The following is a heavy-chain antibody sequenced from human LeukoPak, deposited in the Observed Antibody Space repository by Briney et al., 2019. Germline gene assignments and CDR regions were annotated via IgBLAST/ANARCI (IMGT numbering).Heavy chain of an antibody. CDR2: IKQDGSEE. V-gene: IGHV3-7*03. Sequence: PGGSLRLSCAASGFTFSSYWMSWVRQAPGKGLEWVANIKQDGSEEYYVDSVKGRFTISRDSAKNSLYLQMNSLRAEDTAVYYCAKPRGYSYNFDYWGQGTLVTVSS. CDR1: GFTFSSYW. J-gene: IGHJ4*02. CDR3: AKPRGYSYNFDY. D-gene: IGHD5-18*01.